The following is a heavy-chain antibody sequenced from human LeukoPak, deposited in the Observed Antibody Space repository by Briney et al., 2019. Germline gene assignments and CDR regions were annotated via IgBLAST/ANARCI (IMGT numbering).Heavy chain of an antibody. J-gene: IGHJ4*02. CDR1: GFTFSNAW. Sequence: NPGGSLRLSCAASGFTFSNAWMSWVRQAPGKGLEWVGRIKSKTDGGTTDYAAPVRGRFTISRDDSKNTLYLQMNSLKTEDTAVYYCTPVVLVITFGGVITDRWGQGTLVTVSS. CDR2: IKSKTDGGTT. D-gene: IGHD3-16*01. V-gene: IGHV3-15*01. CDR3: TPVVLVITFGGVITDR.